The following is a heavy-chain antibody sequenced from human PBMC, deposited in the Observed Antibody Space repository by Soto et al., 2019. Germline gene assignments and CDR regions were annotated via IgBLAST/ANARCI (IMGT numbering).Heavy chain of an antibody. D-gene: IGHD1-26*01. J-gene: IGHJ4*02. CDR3: AKDSEVGATMDFDY. CDR1: GFTFSSYG. V-gene: IGHV3-30*18. Sequence: PGGSLRLSCAASGFTFSSYGMHWVRQAPGKGLEWVAVISYDGSNKYYADSVKGRFTISRDNSKNTLNLQMNSLRAEDTAVYYCAKDSEVGATMDFDYWGQGTLVTVSS. CDR2: ISYDGSNK.